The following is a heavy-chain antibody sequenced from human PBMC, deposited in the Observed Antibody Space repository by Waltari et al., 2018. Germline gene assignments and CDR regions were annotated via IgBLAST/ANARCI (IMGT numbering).Heavy chain of an antibody. CDR1: GYSISSGYY. Sequence: QVQLQESGPGLVKPSETLSLTCAVSGYSISSGYYWGWIRQPPGKGLEWIGSIYHSGSTYYNPSLKSRVTISVDTSKNQFSLKLSSVTAADTAVYYCARSGYCGGDCYLPFDYWGQGTLVTVSS. CDR3: ARSGYCGGDCYLPFDY. J-gene: IGHJ4*02. D-gene: IGHD2-21*02. CDR2: IYHSGST. V-gene: IGHV4-38-2*01.